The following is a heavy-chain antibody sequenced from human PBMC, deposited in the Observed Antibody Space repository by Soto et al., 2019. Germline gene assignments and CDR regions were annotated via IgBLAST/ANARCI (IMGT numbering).Heavy chain of an antibody. CDR1: GVSISDTSYY. D-gene: IGHD3-10*01. Sequence: LSLTCNVSGVSISDTSYYWGWIRQPPGKGLEWIGTIYFSGTTFYNPSLKSRLTISVDTSKNQFSLKLSSVTAADTAVYYCARGTMVRGVHSDGMDVWGQGTTVTVSS. CDR3: ARGTMVRGVHSDGMDV. V-gene: IGHV4-39*07. J-gene: IGHJ6*02. CDR2: IYFSGTT.